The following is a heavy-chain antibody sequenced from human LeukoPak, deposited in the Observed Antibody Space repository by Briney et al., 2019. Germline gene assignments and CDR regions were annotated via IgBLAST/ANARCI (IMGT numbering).Heavy chain of an antibody. J-gene: IGHJ4*02. CDR1: GGSISSSNW. V-gene: IGHV4-28*06. CDR3: ASGTWGFYDTTVGVY. CDR2: IYYSGST. Sequence: SETLSLTCTLSGGSISSSNWWGWIRQPPGKGLEWIGYIYYSGSTNYNPSLKSRVTMSVDTSKNQFSLKLSSVTALDTAVYYCASGTWGFYDTTVGVYWGQGTLVTVSS. D-gene: IGHD3-22*01.